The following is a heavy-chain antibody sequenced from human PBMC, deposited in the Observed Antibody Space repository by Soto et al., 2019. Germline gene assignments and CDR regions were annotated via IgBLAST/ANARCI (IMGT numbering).Heavy chain of an antibody. J-gene: IGHJ4*02. Sequence: SETLSLTCTFSGGSISSYYWSWIRQHPGKGLEWIGYIYYSGSTNYNPSIKSRVTISVDRSKNQFSLKLSSVTAADTAVYYCARRYGGNFDYWGQGTLVTVS. CDR3: ARRYGGNFDY. CDR1: GGSISSYY. V-gene: IGHV4-59*01. D-gene: IGHD1-26*01. CDR2: IYYSGST.